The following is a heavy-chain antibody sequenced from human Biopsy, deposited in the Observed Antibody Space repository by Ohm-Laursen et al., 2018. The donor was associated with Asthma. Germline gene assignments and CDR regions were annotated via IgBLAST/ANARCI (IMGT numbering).Heavy chain of an antibody. Sequence: SLRLSCAASGFTFSSYAMSWVRQAPGKRLEWVAVISYDGSNKYYADSVKGRFTISRDNSKNTLYLQMNSLRAEDTAVYYCAREGIAVAHFDYWGQGTLVTVSS. CDR3: AREGIAVAHFDY. CDR2: ISYDGSNK. J-gene: IGHJ4*02. CDR1: GFTFSSYA. V-gene: IGHV3-30-3*01. D-gene: IGHD6-19*01.